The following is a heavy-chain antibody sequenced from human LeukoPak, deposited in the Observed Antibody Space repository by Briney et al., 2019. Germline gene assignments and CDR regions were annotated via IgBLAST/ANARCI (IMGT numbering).Heavy chain of an antibody. Sequence: SETLSLTCAVYGGSFSGYYWSWIRQPPGKGLEWIGEINHSGSTNYNPSLKSRVTISVDTSKNQFSLKLSSVTAADTAVYYCASLSSRYYDFWSGPSMDVWGQGTMVTVSS. D-gene: IGHD3-3*01. CDR2: INHSGST. CDR3: ASLSSRYYDFWSGPSMDV. V-gene: IGHV4-34*01. CDR1: GGSFSGYY. J-gene: IGHJ3*01.